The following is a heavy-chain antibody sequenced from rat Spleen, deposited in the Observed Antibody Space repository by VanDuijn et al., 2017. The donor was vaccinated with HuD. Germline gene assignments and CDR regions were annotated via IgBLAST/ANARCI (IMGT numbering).Heavy chain of an antibody. D-gene: IGHD1-6*01. CDR2: ISSGGST. CDR1: GFSLTSNG. Sequence: QVQLKESGPDLVQPSQTLSLTCTVSGFSLTSNGVSWVRQPPGKGLEWIAAISSGGSTYYNSALKSRLSISRDTSKSQVFLKMNSLQTEDTAIYFCTRVYTTDYYYNYWYFDFWGPGTMVTVSS. CDR3: TRVYTTDYYYNYWYFDF. V-gene: IGHV2S8*01. J-gene: IGHJ1*01.